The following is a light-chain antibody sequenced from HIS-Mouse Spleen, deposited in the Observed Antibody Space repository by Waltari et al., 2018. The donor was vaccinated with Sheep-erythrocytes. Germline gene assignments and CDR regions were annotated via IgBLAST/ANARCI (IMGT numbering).Light chain of an antibody. CDR3: CSYAGSSTPWV. V-gene: IGLV2-23*01. CDR2: EGS. J-gene: IGLJ3*02. Sequence: QSALTQPASVSGSPGQSITISCTGTSSDVGSYNLVSWYQQQPGKAPKLMIYEGSKRPSGVSNRFPGSKSGNTASLTISGLQAEDEADYYCCSYAGSSTPWVFGGGTKLTVL. CDR1: SSDVGSYNL.